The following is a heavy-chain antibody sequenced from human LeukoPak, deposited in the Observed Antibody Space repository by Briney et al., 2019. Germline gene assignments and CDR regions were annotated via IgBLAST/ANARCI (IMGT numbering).Heavy chain of an antibody. D-gene: IGHD1-26*01. Sequence: GGSLRLSCVASGFTFSRHGMNWVRQAPGKGLEWVPAISGSGGSTYYADSVKGRFTISRDNSKNTLYLQMNSLRAEDTAVYYCAKDSRIVGATTLDYWGQGTLVTVSS. CDR3: AKDSRIVGATTLDY. CDR1: GFTFSRHG. J-gene: IGHJ4*02. CDR2: ISGSGGST. V-gene: IGHV3-23*01.